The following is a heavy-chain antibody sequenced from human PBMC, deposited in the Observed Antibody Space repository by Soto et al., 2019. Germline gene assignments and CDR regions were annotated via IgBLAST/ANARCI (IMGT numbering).Heavy chain of an antibody. Sequence: SETLSLTCAVYGGSFSGYYWSWIRQPPGKGLEWIGEINHSGSTNYNPSLKSRVTISVDTSKNQFSLKLSSVTAADTAVYYCARAAVLRYFDGSYYYYYDMDVWGQGTTVTVSS. V-gene: IGHV4-34*01. J-gene: IGHJ6*02. D-gene: IGHD3-9*01. CDR3: ARAAVLRYFDGSYYYYYDMDV. CDR1: GGSFSGYY. CDR2: INHSGST.